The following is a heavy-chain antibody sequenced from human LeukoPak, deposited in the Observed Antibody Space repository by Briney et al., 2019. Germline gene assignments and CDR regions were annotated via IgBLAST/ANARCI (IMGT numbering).Heavy chain of an antibody. CDR3: ARGETSSYDY. D-gene: IGHD2-2*01. Sequence: GGSLRLSCAASGFTFWNYAMAWVRQAPGKGLDWVSVIGADTVTTYYADPVKGRFTISRDNSKNTVYLQMNSLRAEDTAVYYCARGETSSYDYWGQGTLVTVSS. CDR2: IGADTVTT. V-gene: IGHV3-23*01. J-gene: IGHJ4*02. CDR1: GFTFWNYA.